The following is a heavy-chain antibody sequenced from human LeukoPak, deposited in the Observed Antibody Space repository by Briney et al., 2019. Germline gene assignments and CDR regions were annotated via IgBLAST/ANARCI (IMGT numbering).Heavy chain of an antibody. CDR1: GFTFSSYW. Sequence: GGSLRLSCVASGFTFSSYWIHWVRQAPGKGLLWVARVNEDGNEVNYADSVQGRFTISRDNAKNTVYLQMNSLRVDDTAVYYCAKGDSYYDLLTCFDFWGPGTLVTVSS. V-gene: IGHV3-74*01. J-gene: IGHJ4*02. CDR2: VNEDGNEV. D-gene: IGHD3-9*01. CDR3: AKGDSYYDLLTCFDF.